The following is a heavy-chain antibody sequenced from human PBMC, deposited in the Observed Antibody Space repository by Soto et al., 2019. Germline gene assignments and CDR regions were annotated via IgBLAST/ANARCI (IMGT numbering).Heavy chain of an antibody. CDR1: GYTFTSYY. Sequence: GASVKVSCKASGYTFTSYYMHWVRQAPGQGLEWMGIINPSGGSTSYAQKFQGRVTMTRDTSTSTVYMELSSLRSEDTAVYYCARAGGANVDTAMILDYWGQGTLVTVSS. CDR3: ARAGGANVDTAMILDY. V-gene: IGHV1-46*01. CDR2: INPSGGST. D-gene: IGHD5-18*01. J-gene: IGHJ4*02.